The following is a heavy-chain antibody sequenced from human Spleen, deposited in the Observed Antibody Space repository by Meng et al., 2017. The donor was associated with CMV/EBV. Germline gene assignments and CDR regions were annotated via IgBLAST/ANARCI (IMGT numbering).Heavy chain of an antibody. CDR1: GFTFSIYG. Sequence: GESLKISCAASGFTFSIYGMHWVRQAPGKGLEWVTFILSDGSNEFYSDSVKGRFTVSRDNSKNTMYMEMNALRTEDSALYFCARAPNPYYDFWSGFGGDYWGQGTLVTVSS. J-gene: IGHJ4*02. CDR3: ARAPNPYYDFWSGFGGDY. CDR2: ILSDGSNE. V-gene: IGHV3-30*02. D-gene: IGHD3-3*01.